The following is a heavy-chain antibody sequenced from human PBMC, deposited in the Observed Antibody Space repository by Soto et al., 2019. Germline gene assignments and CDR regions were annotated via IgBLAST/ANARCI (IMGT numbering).Heavy chain of an antibody. CDR2: IYYSGST. D-gene: IGHD1-1*01. CDR3: AREDPRADGTFDI. CDR1: GGSISSGGYY. Sequence: SETLSLTCTVSGGSISSGGYYWSWIRQHPGKGLEWIGYIYYSGSTYYNPSLKSRVTISVDTSKNQFSLKLSSVTAADTAVYYCAREDPRADGTFDIWGQGTMVTVSS. V-gene: IGHV4-31*03. J-gene: IGHJ3*02.